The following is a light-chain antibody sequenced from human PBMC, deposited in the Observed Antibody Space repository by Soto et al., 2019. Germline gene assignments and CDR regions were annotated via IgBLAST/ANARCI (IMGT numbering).Light chain of an antibody. CDR3: QQYSHPIT. CDR1: QDISNY. Sequence: SQMTQSPSSLSASVGDRVTITCQASQDISNYVNWYQQKLGKAPKLLIYDASNLETGVPSRFSGSGYGKDFTFTSSSPQYEYTATYYYQQYSHPITFGQGTRLEIK. CDR2: DAS. V-gene: IGKV1-33*01. J-gene: IGKJ5*01.